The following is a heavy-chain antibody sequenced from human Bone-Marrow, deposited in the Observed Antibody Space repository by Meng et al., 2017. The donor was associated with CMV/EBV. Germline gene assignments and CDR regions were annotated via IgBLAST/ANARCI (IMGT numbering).Heavy chain of an antibody. CDR3: ARASLRYNWNYPGGG. J-gene: IGHJ4*02. V-gene: IGHV1-8*01. D-gene: IGHD1-7*01. CDR2: MNPNSGIT. Sequence: ASVKVSCKTSGYTFTSFDINWVRQATGQGLEWTGWMNPNSGITGYAQKFQGRVTMTRDTSTSTVYMELSSLRSEDTAVYYCARASLRYNWNYPGGGWGQGTLVTVSS. CDR1: GYTFTSFD.